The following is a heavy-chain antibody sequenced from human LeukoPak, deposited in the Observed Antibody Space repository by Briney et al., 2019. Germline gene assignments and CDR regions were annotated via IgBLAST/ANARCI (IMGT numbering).Heavy chain of an antibody. CDR2: ISAYNGNT. J-gene: IGHJ4*02. CDR1: GYTFTSYG. D-gene: IGHD3-22*01. Sequence: ASVKVSCKASGYTFTSYGISWVRQAPGQGLEWMGWISAYNGNTNYAQKLQGRVTMTTDTSMSTAYMELRSLRSDDTAVYYCATFDYYDSSGYSYGYWGQGTLVTVSS. CDR3: ATFDYYDSSGYSYGY. V-gene: IGHV1-18*01.